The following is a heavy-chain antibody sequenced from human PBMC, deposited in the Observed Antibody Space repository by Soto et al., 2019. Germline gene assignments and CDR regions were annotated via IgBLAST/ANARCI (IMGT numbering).Heavy chain of an antibody. CDR1: GGSFSGYY. J-gene: IGHJ5*02. CDR3: ARAVGYCSGGSCSEFYWFDP. CDR2: INHSGST. V-gene: IGHV4-34*01. Sequence: PSETLSLTCAVYGGSFSGYYWSWIRQPPGKGLEWIGEINHSGSTNYNPSLKSRVTISVDTSKNQFSLKLSSVTAADTAVYYCARAVGYCSGGSCSEFYWFDPWGQGTLVTVSS. D-gene: IGHD2-15*01.